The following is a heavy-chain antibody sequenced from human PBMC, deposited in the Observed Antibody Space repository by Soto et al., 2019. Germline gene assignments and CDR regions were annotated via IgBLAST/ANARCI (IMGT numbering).Heavy chain of an antibody. J-gene: IGHJ4*02. V-gene: IGHV3-30-3*01. Sequence: QVQLVESGGGVVQPGGSLRLSCAASGFTFSSFAMHWVRQAPGQGLEWVSVISFNGGAKYYQDSVEGRFTISRDNSENTLYLEMNTLSPEDTAVYFCARRTAVGAHFDFWGRGTLVTVSS. CDR1: GFTFSSFA. CDR2: ISFNGGAK. D-gene: IGHD6-19*01. CDR3: ARRTAVGAHFDF.